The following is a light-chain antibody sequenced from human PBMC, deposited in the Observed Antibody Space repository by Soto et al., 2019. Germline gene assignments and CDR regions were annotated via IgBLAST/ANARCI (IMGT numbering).Light chain of an antibody. CDR3: QQYVTSSPRT. J-gene: IGKJ1*01. V-gene: IGKV3-20*01. CDR2: GIS. Sequence: EIVLTQSPGTLSLSPGERATLXXXXCHTISSSYLAWYQQKPGQAPRLLMYGISRRATGIPDRFSGSGSGTDFTLTITRLEPEDFAVYYCQQYVTSSPRTFGQGTKV. CDR1: HTISSSY.